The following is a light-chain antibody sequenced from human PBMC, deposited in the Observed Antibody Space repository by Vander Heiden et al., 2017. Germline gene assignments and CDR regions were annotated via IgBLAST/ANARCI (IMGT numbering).Light chain of an antibody. Sequence: QSVLTQPPSASGSPGQSVPIPCTGTSSAVGANKYVSWYQQHPGKPPKFIIYEVNKRPSGVPDRFSGSKSGNTASLTVSGLRPDDEADYYCTAYVGSNTFVFGAGTKLTVL. J-gene: IGLJ1*01. CDR3: TAYVGSNTFV. CDR2: EVN. V-gene: IGLV2-8*01. CDR1: SSAVGANKY.